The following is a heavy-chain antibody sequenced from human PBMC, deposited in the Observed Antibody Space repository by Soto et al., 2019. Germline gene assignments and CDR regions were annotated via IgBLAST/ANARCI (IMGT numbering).Heavy chain of an antibody. CDR3: ARDYYRFNSGYGFSMDV. V-gene: IGHV3-48*01. CDR1: GYMFSNYS. CDR2: ISSTGTIT. Sequence: GGSLRLSCVASGYMFSNYSMNWVRQAPGKGLEWVSKISSTGTITYYADSVKGRFTISRDNSKNTLYLQMNSLRAEDTAVYYCARDYYRFNSGYGFSMDVWGQGTTVTVSS. J-gene: IGHJ6*02. D-gene: IGHD5-12*01.